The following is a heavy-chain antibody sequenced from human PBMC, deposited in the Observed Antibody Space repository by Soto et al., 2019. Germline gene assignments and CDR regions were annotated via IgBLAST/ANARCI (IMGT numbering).Heavy chain of an antibody. J-gene: IGHJ6*03. V-gene: IGHV3-66*01. CDR3: ARDQTGTTLSYYYYYMDV. Sequence: EVQLVESGGGLVQPGGSLRLSCAASGFTVSSNYMSWVRQAPGKGLEWVSVIYSGGSTYYADSVKGRFTISRDNSKNTLYLQMNSLRAEYTAVYYCARDQTGTTLSYYYYYMDVWGQGTTVTVSS. D-gene: IGHD1-7*01. CDR2: IYSGGST. CDR1: GFTVSSNY.